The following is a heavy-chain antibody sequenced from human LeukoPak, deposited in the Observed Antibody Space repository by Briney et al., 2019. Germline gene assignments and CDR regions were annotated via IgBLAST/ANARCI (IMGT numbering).Heavy chain of an antibody. D-gene: IGHD3-3*01. CDR2: INHSGST. CDR1: GESFSGFY. V-gene: IGHV4-34*01. J-gene: IGHJ4*02. CDR3: AGLNITIVGVVPG. Sequence: PSETLSLTRAVYGESFSGFYWSWIRQPPGKGLEWIGEINHSGSTNYNPPLKSRVTISVDTSKNQFSLKLSSVTAADTAVYYCAGLNITIVGVVPGGGQGTLVTVSS.